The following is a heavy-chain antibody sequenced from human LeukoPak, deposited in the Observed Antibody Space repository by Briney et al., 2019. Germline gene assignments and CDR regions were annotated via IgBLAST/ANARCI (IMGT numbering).Heavy chain of an antibody. V-gene: IGHV1-2*02. J-gene: IGHJ4*02. CDR2: INPNSGGT. D-gene: IGHD3-10*01. CDR1: GGTFSSYA. CDR3: ARALVGSGSYLMCY. Sequence: PTASVKVSCKASGGTFSSYAISWVRQAPGQGLEWMGWINPNSGGTNYAQKFQGRVTMTRDTSISTAYMELSRLRSDDTAVYYCARALVGSGSYLMCYWGQGTLVTVSS.